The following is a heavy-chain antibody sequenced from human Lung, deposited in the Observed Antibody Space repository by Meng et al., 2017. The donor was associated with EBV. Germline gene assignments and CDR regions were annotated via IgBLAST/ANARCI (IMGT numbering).Heavy chain of an antibody. CDR1: ASTSTSYA. D-gene: IGHD2-2*01. CDR2: ISPNSGDT. Sequence: VERGKCGSEIKSPGASVKFSSKYSASTSTSYAMNWVRQAPGQGLEWMGRISPNSGDTNYAQNFQGRVTMTRDTSISTAYMELNRLGSDDTAIYYCARSRETSNTSWGWFDSWGQGTLVTVSS. V-gene: IGHV1-2*06. CDR3: ARSRETSNTSWGWFDS. J-gene: IGHJ5*01.